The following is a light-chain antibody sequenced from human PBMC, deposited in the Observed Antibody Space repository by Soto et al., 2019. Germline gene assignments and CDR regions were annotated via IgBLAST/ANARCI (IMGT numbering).Light chain of an antibody. CDR1: SSNIGSNY. CDR2: RSD. Sequence: QSVLTQPPSASGTPGQRVTISCSGSSSNIGSNYVYWYQQLPGTAPKLLIYRSDQRPSGVPDRFSGPKSVTSASLAISGLRSEDESDYYCAAWDDSLSGPVFGGGTKLTVL. J-gene: IGLJ3*02. CDR3: AAWDDSLSGPV. V-gene: IGLV1-47*01.